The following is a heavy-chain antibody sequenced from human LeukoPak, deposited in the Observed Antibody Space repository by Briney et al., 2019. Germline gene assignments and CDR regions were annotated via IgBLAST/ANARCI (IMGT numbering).Heavy chain of an antibody. CDR3: ARGDGYNFKIDY. J-gene: IGHJ4*02. V-gene: IGHV1-3*01. CDR1: GYTFTSYA. D-gene: IGHD5-24*01. Sequence: ASVKVSCKASGYTFTSYAMHWVRQAPGQRLERMGWINAGNGNTKYSQKFQGRVTITRDTSASTAYMELSSLRSEDTAVYYCARGDGYNFKIDYWGQGTLVTVSS. CDR2: INAGNGNT.